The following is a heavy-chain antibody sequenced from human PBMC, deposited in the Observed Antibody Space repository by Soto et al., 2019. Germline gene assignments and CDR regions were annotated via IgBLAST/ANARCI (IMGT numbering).Heavy chain of an antibody. V-gene: IGHV3-23*01. Sequence: GSLRLSCAASGSTFNSYAMSWVRQAPGKGLEWVSTISVTGIGYDNTYYADSVKGRFTISRDNSKNTLHLLMSSLRAEDTAVYYCAKDRVEVAAFSGDFDSWGQGTLVTVSS. CDR3: AKDRVEVAAFSGDFDS. J-gene: IGHJ4*02. CDR2: ISVTGIGYDNT. CDR1: GSTFNSYA. D-gene: IGHD6-19*01.